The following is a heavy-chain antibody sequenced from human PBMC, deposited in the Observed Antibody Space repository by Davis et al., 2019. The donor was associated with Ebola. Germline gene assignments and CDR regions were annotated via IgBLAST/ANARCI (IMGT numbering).Heavy chain of an antibody. CDR2: IYHSGST. J-gene: IGHJ2*01. D-gene: IGHD2-21*01. Sequence: PSETLSLTCTVSGYSISSGYYWGWIRQPPGKGLEWIGSIYHSGSTYYNPSLKSRVTISVDTSKNQFSLKLSSVTAADTAVYYCARARESVVLNLVVIVSWYFDLWGRGTLVTVSS. CDR3: ARARESVVLNLVVIVSWYFDL. V-gene: IGHV4-38-2*02. CDR1: GYSISSGYY.